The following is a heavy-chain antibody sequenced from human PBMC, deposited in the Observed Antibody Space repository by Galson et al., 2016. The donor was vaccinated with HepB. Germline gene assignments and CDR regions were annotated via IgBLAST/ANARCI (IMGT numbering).Heavy chain of an antibody. D-gene: IGHD1-7*01. Sequence: SLRLSCAASGFTFSDSAMHWVRQASGKGLEWVGRIRSKANTYATAYAESVKGRFSISRDDSKNTAYLQMDSLKTEDTAVYYCARGTCGPGGHHSWGQGTRGTGSS. J-gene: IGHJ4*02. CDR3: ARGTCGPGGHHS. V-gene: IGHV3-73*01. CDR2: IRSKANTYAT. CDR1: GFTFSDSA.